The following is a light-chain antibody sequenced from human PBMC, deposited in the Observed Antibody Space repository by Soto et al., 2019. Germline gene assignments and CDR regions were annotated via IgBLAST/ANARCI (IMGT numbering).Light chain of an antibody. V-gene: IGKV3-20*01. CDR2: GAS. Sequence: EIVLTQSPGTLSLSPGERATLSCRASQSITSNFLAWYQQKPGQAPRLLIYGASTRAAGVPDRFSGSGSGPDFTLTITRLEPEDFAVYYCQQYGRSPLMYTFGLGTKLGVK. J-gene: IGKJ2*01. CDR1: QSITSNF. CDR3: QQYGRSPLMYT.